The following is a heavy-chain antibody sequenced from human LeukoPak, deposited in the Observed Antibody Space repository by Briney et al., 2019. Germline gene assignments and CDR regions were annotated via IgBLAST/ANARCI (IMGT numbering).Heavy chain of an antibody. CDR3: AREGYSYGYGFDY. CDR1: GGSISSGSYY. V-gene: IGHV4-61*02. J-gene: IGHJ4*02. Sequence: SETLSLTCTVSGGSISSGSYYWSWIRQPAGKGLEWIGRIYTSGSTNYNPSLKSRVTISVDTSKNQFSLKLSSVTAADTAVYYCAREGYSYGYGFDYWGQGTLVTVSS. D-gene: IGHD5-18*01. CDR2: IYTSGST.